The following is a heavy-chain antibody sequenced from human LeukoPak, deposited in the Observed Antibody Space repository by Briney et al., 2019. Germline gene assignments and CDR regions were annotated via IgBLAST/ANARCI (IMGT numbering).Heavy chain of an antibody. CDR2: INHSGST. CDR1: GGSVSGYY. D-gene: IGHD1-14*01. V-gene: IGHV4-34*01. J-gene: IGHJ4*02. CDR3: AKLTPNDY. Sequence: SETLSLTCAVYGGSVSGYYWSWIRQPPGKGLEWIGEINHSGSTNYNPSLKSRVTISVDTSKNQFSLKLSSVTAADTAVYYCAKLTPNDYWGQGTLVTVSS.